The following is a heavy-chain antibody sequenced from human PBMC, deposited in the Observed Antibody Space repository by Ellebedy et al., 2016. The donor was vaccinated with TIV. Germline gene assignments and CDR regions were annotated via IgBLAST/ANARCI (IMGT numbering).Heavy chain of an antibody. J-gene: IGHJ5*02. CDR2: IIPLFGTA. Sequence: AASVKVSCKASGGTFSSYAISWVRQAPGQGLEWMGGIIPLFGTANYAQKFQGRVTITADESTITAYMELSSLRSEDTAVYYCVRGVFDSTERGWFDPWGQGTLVTVSS. D-gene: IGHD1-1*01. CDR1: GGTFSSYA. V-gene: IGHV1-69*13. CDR3: VRGVFDSTERGWFDP.